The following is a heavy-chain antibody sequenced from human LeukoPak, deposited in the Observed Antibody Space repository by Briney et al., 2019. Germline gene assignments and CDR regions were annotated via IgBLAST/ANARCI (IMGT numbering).Heavy chain of an antibody. CDR3: ARGRIAVAGNHNWFDP. V-gene: IGHV4-39*07. CDR2: IYYSGST. D-gene: IGHD6-19*01. Sequence: SETLSLTCTVSGGSISSSSYYWGWIRQPPGKGLEWIGSIYYSGSTYYNPSLKSRVTISVDTSKDQFSLKLSSVTAADTAVYYCARGRIAVAGNHNWFDPWGQGTLVTVSS. CDR1: GGSISSSSYY. J-gene: IGHJ5*02.